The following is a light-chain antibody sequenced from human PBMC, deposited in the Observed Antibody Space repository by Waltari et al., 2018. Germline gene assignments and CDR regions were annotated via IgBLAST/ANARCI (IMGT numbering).Light chain of an antibody. CDR1: SSDIGTYNL. Sequence: QSALTPPAPVSGSPGQSITISCTGTSSDIGTYNLVSWCQQYPGKVPKLIIYEVSKRPSGVSNHFSGSKSGNTASLTISGLQAEDEAHYYCSSYAGGSWVFGRGTKVTVL. CDR2: EVS. CDR3: SSYAGGSWV. V-gene: IGLV2-23*02. J-gene: IGLJ3*02.